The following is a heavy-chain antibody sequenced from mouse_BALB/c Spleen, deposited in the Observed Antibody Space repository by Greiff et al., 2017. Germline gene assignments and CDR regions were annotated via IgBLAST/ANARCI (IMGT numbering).Heavy chain of an antibody. CDR1: GFTFSSYA. Sequence: EVMLVESGGGLVKPGGSLKLSCAASGFTFSSYAMSWVRQTPEKRLEWVASISSGGSTYYPDSVKGRFTISRDNARNILYLQMSSLRSEDTAMYYCAREGGNDYFDYWGQGTTLTVSS. D-gene: IGHD2-1*01. V-gene: IGHV5-6-5*01. CDR2: ISSGGST. CDR3: AREGGNDYFDY. J-gene: IGHJ2*01.